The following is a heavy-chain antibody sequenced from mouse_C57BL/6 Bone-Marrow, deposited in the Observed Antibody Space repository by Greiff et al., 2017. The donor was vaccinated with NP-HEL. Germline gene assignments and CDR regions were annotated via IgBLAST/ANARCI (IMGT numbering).Heavy chain of an antibody. CDR2: ISNGGGST. V-gene: IGHV5-12*01. CDR1: GFTFSDYY. Sequence: EVKLMESGGGLVQPGGSLKLSCAASGFTFSDYYMYWVRQTPEKRLEWVAYISNGGGSTYYPDTVKGRFTISRDNAKNTLYLQMSRLKSEDTAMYYCAREGYYGSRYYYAMDYWGQGTSVTVSS. J-gene: IGHJ4*01. CDR3: AREGYYGSRYYYAMDY. D-gene: IGHD1-1*01.